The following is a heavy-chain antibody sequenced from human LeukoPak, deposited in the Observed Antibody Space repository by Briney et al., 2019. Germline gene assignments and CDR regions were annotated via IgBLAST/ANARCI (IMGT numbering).Heavy chain of an antibody. CDR1: GASISSTSYY. J-gene: IGHJ4*02. CDR2: IYYSGST. CDR3: ANSIDFDYGDYYFDY. V-gene: IGHV4-39*07. Sequence: SETLSLTCTVSGASISSTSYYWGWIRQPPGKGLEWIGSIYYSGSTYYNPSLKSRVTISLDTSKNQFSLKLSSVTAADTAVYYCANSIDFDYGDYYFDYWGQGALVTISS. D-gene: IGHD4-17*01.